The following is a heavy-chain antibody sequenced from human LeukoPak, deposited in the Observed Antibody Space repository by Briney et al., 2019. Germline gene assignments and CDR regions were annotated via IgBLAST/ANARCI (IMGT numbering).Heavy chain of an antibody. J-gene: IGHJ4*02. V-gene: IGHV3-30*03. CDR1: GFTFSSYG. D-gene: IGHD5-18*01. Sequence: GGSLRLSGAASGFTFSSYGMHWVRQAPGKGLKWVAVISYDGSNKYYADSVKGRFTISRDNSKNTLYLQMNSLRAEDTAVYYCARDRGSRRYNNGYSEHWGQGTLVTVSS. CDR2: ISYDGSNK. CDR3: ARDRGSRRYNNGYSEH.